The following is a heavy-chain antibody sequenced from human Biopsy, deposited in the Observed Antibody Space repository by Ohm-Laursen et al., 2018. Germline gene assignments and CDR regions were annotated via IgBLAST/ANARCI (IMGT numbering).Heavy chain of an antibody. V-gene: IGHV3-23*01. CDR2: ISGSGGST. Sequence: SLRLSCAAAGFIFSTYVMHWVRQAPGKGLEWVSTISGSGGSTYYADSVKGRFTISRDASKNTLYLLMNSLRAEDTAMYYCAKGGYCTTTSCYMDVDYWGQGTLVTVSS. J-gene: IGHJ4*02. D-gene: IGHD2-2*02. CDR1: GFIFSTYV. CDR3: AKGGYCTTTSCYMDVDY.